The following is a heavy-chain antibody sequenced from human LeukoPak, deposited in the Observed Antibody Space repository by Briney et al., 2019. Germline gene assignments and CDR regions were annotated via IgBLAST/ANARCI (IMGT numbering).Heavy chain of an antibody. CDR3: ARVQDYLLYGPFDI. D-gene: IGHD2/OR15-2a*01. CDR2: ISSSRTK. V-gene: IGHV3-21*06. Sequence: GGSLRLSCTASGFSFSSYTMNWVRLAPGKGLEWVSSISSSRTKADSVEGRFTISRDNAKNSLYLQMDNLRVEDTALYYCARVQDYLLYGPFDIWGQGTMVTVPS. CDR1: GFSFSSYT. J-gene: IGHJ3*02.